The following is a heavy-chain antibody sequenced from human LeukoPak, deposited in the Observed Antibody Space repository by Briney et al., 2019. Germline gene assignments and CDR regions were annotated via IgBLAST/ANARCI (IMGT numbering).Heavy chain of an antibody. CDR1: RFTHRTYL. CDR3: TRDWADTAMGELYY. Sequence: GGSLRHSCVCTRFTHRTYLWRGVRQAPGKGLEWVANIKPDGSEKNYVDSVKGRFIISRDNAKNSLSLQMNSLRAEDTAVYYCTRDWADTAMGELYYWGQGTLVTVSS. J-gene: IGHJ4*02. CDR2: IKPDGSEK. V-gene: IGHV3-7*01. D-gene: IGHD5-18*01.